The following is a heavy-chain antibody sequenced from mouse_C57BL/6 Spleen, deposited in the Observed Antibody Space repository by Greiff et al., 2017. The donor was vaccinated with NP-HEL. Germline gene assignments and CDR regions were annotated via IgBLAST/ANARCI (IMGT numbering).Heavy chain of an antibody. CDR2: ISDGGSYT. CDR3: ARDGEYYGSSYAMDY. J-gene: IGHJ4*01. Sequence: EVRLVESGGGLVKPGGSLKLSCAASGFTFSSYAMSWVRQTPEKRLEWVATISDGGSYTYYPDNVKGRFTISRDNAKNNLYLQMSHLKSEDTAMYYCARDGEYYGSSYAMDYWGQGTSVTVSS. D-gene: IGHD1-1*01. CDR1: GFTFSSYA. V-gene: IGHV5-4*01.